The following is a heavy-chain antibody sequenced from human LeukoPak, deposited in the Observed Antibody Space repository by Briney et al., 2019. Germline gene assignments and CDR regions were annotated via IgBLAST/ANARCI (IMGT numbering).Heavy chain of an antibody. Sequence: GGSLRLSCAASGFTFSSYAMSWVRQAPGKGLEWVSAISGSGGSTYYADSVKGRFTISRGNSKNTLYLQMNSLRAEDTAVYYCAKAMGGSYYGGAFDIWGQGTMVTVSS. D-gene: IGHD1-26*01. CDR3: AKAMGGSYYGGAFDI. V-gene: IGHV3-23*01. CDR1: GFTFSSYA. J-gene: IGHJ3*02. CDR2: ISGSGGST.